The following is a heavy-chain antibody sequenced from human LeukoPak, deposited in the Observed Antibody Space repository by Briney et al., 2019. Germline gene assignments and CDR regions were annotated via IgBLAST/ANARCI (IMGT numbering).Heavy chain of an antibody. CDR2: IYTSGST. Sequence: SQTLSLTCTVSGGSLSSGSYYWSWIRQPAGKGLEWIGRIYTSGSTNYNPSLKSRVTISVDTSKNQFSLKLSSVTAEDTAVYYCARGTTATRGWFDTRGQGTLVTVSS. CDR3: ARGTTATRGWFDT. J-gene: IGHJ5*02. D-gene: IGHD1-1*01. V-gene: IGHV4-61*02. CDR1: GGSLSSGSYY.